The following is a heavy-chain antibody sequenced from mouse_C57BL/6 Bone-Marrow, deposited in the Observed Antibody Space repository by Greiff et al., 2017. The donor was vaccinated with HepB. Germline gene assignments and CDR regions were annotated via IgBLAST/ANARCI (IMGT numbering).Heavy chain of an antibody. Sequence: QVQLQQPGAELVMPGASVKLSCKASGYTFTSYWMHWVKQRPGQGLEWIGEIDPSDSYTNYNQKFKGKSTLTVDKSSSTAYMQLSSLTSEDSAVYYCAREGGPLFAYWGQGALVTVSA. D-gene: IGHD1-1*02. CDR1: GYTFTSYW. CDR2: IDPSDSYT. CDR3: AREGGPLFAY. J-gene: IGHJ3*01. V-gene: IGHV1-69*01.